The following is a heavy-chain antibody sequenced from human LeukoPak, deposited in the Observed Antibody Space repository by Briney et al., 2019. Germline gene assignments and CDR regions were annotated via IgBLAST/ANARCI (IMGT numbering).Heavy chain of an antibody. Sequence: PSDTLSLTCTVSGGSISNYYWSWIRQPAGKGLEWIGRIFTSGSTNYNPSLKSRVTMSVDTSKNQCSLKVSSVTAADTAGYYCARVRGSSWNTGYYYHYMDVWGKGTTVTISS. CDR2: IFTSGST. CDR1: GGSISNYY. D-gene: IGHD6-13*01. CDR3: ARVRGSSWNTGYYYHYMDV. V-gene: IGHV4-4*07. J-gene: IGHJ6*03.